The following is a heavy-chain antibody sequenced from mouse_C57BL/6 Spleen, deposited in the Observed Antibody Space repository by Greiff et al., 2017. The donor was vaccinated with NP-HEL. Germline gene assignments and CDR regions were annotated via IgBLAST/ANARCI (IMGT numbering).Heavy chain of an antibody. J-gene: IGHJ4*01. CDR2: IDPSDSET. CDR1: GYTFTSYW. V-gene: IGHV1-52*01. Sequence: VQLQQPGAELVRPGSSVKLSCKASGYTFTSYWLHWVKQSPIQGLEWIGNIDPSDSETHYNPKFKDKARLTVYKPSSTAYKQRSSLTSEDSAVYYCARRYALYAMDYWGQGTSVTVSS. D-gene: IGHD6-5*01. CDR3: ARRYALYAMDY.